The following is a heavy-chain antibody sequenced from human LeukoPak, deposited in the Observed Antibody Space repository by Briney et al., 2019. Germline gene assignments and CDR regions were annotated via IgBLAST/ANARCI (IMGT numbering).Heavy chain of an antibody. J-gene: IGHJ4*02. CDR3: ARGPRYSSSWYGGGSYDY. CDR1: GGTFSSYA. Sequence: ASVKVSCKSSGGTFSSYAISWVRQAPGQGLEWMGGIIPIFGTANYAQKLQGRVTITADESTSTAYMELSSLRSEDTAVYYCARGPRYSSSWYGGGSYDYWGQGTLVTVSS. V-gene: IGHV1-69*13. D-gene: IGHD6-13*01. CDR2: IIPIFGTA.